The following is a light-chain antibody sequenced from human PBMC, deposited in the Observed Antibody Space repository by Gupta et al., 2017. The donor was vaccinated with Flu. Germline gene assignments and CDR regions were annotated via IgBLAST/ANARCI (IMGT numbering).Light chain of an antibody. CDR3: QHYNSYGA. Sequence: DIQMTQSPSTLSASVGDRVTLACRASQSICSWLYWYQQKPEKAQKLLIYKASSLESGVPSGFSGSGSGTEFTLTISSLHADDVATYYWQHYNSYGAFGQGTKVEIK. V-gene: IGKV1-5*03. J-gene: IGKJ1*01. CDR1: QSICSW. CDR2: KAS.